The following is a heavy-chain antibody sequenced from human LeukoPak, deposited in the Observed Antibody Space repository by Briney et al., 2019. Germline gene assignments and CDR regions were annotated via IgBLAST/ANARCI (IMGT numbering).Heavy chain of an antibody. J-gene: IGHJ4*02. Sequence: GGSLRLSCAASGFTVSSNYMSWVRQAPGKGLEWVSVIYSGGSTYYADSVKGRFTISRDNSKNTLYLQMNSLRAEDTAVYYCARDGWFGESQGDYWGQGTLVTVSS. CDR1: GFTVSSNY. CDR3: ARDGWFGESQGDY. CDR2: IYSGGST. V-gene: IGHV3-66*01. D-gene: IGHD3-10*01.